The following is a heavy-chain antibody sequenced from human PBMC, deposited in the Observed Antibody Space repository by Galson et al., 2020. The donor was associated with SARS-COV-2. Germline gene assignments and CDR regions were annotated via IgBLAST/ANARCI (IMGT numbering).Heavy chain of an antibody. Sequence: SETLSLTCTVSGYSISSGYYWGWIRQPPGKGLEWIGSIYHSGSTYYNPSLKSRVTISVDTSKNQFSLKLSSVTAADTAVYYCARDSVAIFGVVITPLRAFDIWGQGTMVTVSS. J-gene: IGHJ3*02. CDR3: ARDSVAIFGVVITPLRAFDI. CDR1: GYSISSGYY. V-gene: IGHV4-38-2*02. D-gene: IGHD3-3*01. CDR2: IYHSGST.